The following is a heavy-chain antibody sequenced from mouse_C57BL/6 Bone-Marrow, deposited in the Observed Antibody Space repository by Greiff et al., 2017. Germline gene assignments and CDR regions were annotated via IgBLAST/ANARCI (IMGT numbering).Heavy chain of an antibody. D-gene: IGHD1-1*01. J-gene: IGHJ4*01. V-gene: IGHV5-6*01. CDR1: GFTFSSYG. Sequence: EVQGVESGGDLVKPGGSLKLSCAASGFTFSSYGMSWVRQTPDKRLEWVATISSGGSYTYYPDSVKGRFTISRDNAKNTLYLQRSSLKSEDTAMYYCARHGNYVPYYAMDYWGQGTSVTVSS. CDR2: ISSGGSYT. CDR3: ARHGNYVPYYAMDY.